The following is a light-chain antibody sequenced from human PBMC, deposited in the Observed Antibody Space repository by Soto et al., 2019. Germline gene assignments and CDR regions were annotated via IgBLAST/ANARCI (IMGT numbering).Light chain of an antibody. Sequence: QSALTQPASVSGSPGQSITISCTRSSSHVGSYDFVSWYQQHPGKAPKVLIYEVTKRPSGVANRFSGYKSGNTASLTNSGLQADEEADYYCCADAGRSRNVFGTGTKVTVL. CDR1: SSHVGSYDF. CDR2: EVT. J-gene: IGLJ1*01. CDR3: CADAGRSRNV. V-gene: IGLV2-23*02.